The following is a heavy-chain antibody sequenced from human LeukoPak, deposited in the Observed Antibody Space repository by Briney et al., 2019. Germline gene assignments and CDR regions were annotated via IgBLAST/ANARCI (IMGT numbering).Heavy chain of an antibody. CDR1: GFIFRNYA. CDR2: ITGSGDNT. CDR3: AKWGVYDILTGYYGSDF. Sequence: PGGSLRLSCAASGFIFRNYAMSWVRQDPGKGLEWVSAITGSGDNTYYADSVKGWFTISRDNSKNMVYVEMNTLRAEDTAVYYCAKWGVYDILTGYYGSDFWGQGTLVTVSS. J-gene: IGHJ4*02. V-gene: IGHV3-23*01. D-gene: IGHD3-9*01.